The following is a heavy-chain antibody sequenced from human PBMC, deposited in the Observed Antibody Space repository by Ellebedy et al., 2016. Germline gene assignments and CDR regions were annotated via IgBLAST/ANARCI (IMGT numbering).Heavy chain of an antibody. D-gene: IGHD6-19*01. CDR3: ARDGAVAGMELDY. CDR2: VYYSGST. CDR1: GGSIRSFY. Sequence: SETLSLTXTVSGGSIRSFYWTWIRQPPGKGLEWIGYVYYSGSTNYNPSLKSRVTISVDTSKNQFSLKLSSVTAADTAVYYCARDGAVAGMELDYWGQGTLVTVSS. J-gene: IGHJ4*02. V-gene: IGHV4-59*01.